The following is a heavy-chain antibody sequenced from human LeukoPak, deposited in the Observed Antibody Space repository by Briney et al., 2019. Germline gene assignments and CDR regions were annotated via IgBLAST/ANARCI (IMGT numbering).Heavy chain of an antibody. D-gene: IGHD2-2*01. Sequence: SQTLSLTCTVSGGSISSGVYYWSWIRQHPGKGLEWIGYIYYSGSTYYNPSLKSRVTISVDTSKNQFSLKLSSVTGADTAVYYCARRPVVPAAINWFDPWGQGTLVTVSS. CDR3: ARRPVVPAAINWFDP. CDR2: IYYSGST. J-gene: IGHJ5*02. V-gene: IGHV4-31*03. CDR1: GGSISSGVYY.